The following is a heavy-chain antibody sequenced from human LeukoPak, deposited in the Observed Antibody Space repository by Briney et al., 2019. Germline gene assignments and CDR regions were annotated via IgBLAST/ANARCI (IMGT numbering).Heavy chain of an antibody. J-gene: IGHJ5*02. CDR1: GFTFSNHA. D-gene: IGHD2-2*01. Sequence: GMSLRLSCAASGFTFSNHAMHWVRQVPGKGLEWMSLISHDGNNKYYTDSVKGRVSISRDNSRDTLYLQMSSLRPEDTALYYCARDPGYQKVLGWFDPWGQGTLVTVSS. CDR3: ARDPGYQKVLGWFDP. V-gene: IGHV3-30*04. CDR2: ISHDGNNK.